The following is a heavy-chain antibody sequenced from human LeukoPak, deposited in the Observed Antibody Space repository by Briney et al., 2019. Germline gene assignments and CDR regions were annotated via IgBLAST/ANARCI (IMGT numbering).Heavy chain of an antibody. V-gene: IGHV1-2*02. J-gene: IGHJ4*02. D-gene: IGHD3-22*01. CDR1: GYTFTGYY. Sequence: ASVKVSCKASGYTFTGYYMHWVRQAPGQGLECMGWINPNSGGTNYAQKFQGRVTMTRDTSTSTAYMELRSLRSDDTAVYYCARDVLHRIHYDSSAYYPGSSYWGQGTLVTVSS. CDR2: INPNSGGT. CDR3: ARDVLHRIHYDSSAYYPGSSY.